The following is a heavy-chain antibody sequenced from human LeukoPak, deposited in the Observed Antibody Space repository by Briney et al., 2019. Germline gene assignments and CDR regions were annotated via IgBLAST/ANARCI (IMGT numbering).Heavy chain of an antibody. CDR3: ASGFWSGYDAFDI. D-gene: IGHD3-3*01. Sequence: SETLSLTCAVYGGSFSGYYWSWIRQPPGKGLEWIGEINHSGSTNYNPSLKSRVTISVDTSKNQFSLKLSSVTAADTAVYYRASGFWSGYDAFDIWGQGTMVTVSS. CDR2: INHSGST. CDR1: GGSFSGYY. V-gene: IGHV4-34*01. J-gene: IGHJ3*02.